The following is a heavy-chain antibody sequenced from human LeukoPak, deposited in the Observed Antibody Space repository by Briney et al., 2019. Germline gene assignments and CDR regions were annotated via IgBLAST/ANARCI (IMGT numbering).Heavy chain of an antibody. D-gene: IGHD1-26*01. CDR1: GASISGSGYY. Sequence: SETLSLTCTVSGASISGSGYYWGWIRQPPGKGLEWIGSIYSSGSTYYNASLQSRVTISIETSKNQISMRLNSVTAADTAMYYCAKSGGYGLIDYWGQGTLVTVSS. V-gene: IGHV4-39*01. CDR3: AKSGGYGLIDY. J-gene: IGHJ4*02. CDR2: IYSSGST.